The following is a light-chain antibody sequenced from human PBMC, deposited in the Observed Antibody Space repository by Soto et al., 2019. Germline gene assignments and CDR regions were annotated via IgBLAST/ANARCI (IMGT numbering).Light chain of an antibody. CDR3: SSYTRTSNVI. V-gene: IGLV2-14*03. CDR2: DVS. CDR1: SSDVGNYNY. Sequence: QSVLTQPASVSGSPVQSITISCTGTSSDVGNYNYVSWYQQHPGKAPKLIIFDVSNRPSGISNRFSGSKSGNTASLTISGLQTEDEADYYCSSYTRTSNVIFGGGTKLTVL. J-gene: IGLJ2*01.